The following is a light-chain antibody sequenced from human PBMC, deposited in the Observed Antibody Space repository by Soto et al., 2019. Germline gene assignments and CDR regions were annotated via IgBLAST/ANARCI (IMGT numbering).Light chain of an antibody. CDR1: QSVRGDY. J-gene: IGKJ4*01. CDR2: GVS. Sequence: EIVLTQSPDTLSLSPGQRATLSCRASQSVRGDYFAWYQQKPGQAPRVIIFGVSTRATGVPDRFSGSGSGTDFTLTISRLEPEDFALYYCQQYGNSPLTFGGGTKWISN. CDR3: QQYGNSPLT. V-gene: IGKV3-20*01.